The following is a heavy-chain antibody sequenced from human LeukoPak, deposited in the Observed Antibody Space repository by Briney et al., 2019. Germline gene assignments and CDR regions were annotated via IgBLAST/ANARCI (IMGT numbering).Heavy chain of an antibody. D-gene: IGHD4-23*01. Sequence: SETLSLTCSVSGGSISGYYWSWIRQPPGKGLECIGYISYSGTTHYNPSLKSRVTISVDTSKNQFSLNLSSVTAADTAMYYCARAVGTSRNFFDYWGQGTLVTVSS. CDR1: GGSISGYY. CDR2: ISYSGTT. V-gene: IGHV4-59*12. J-gene: IGHJ4*02. CDR3: ARAVGTSRNFFDY.